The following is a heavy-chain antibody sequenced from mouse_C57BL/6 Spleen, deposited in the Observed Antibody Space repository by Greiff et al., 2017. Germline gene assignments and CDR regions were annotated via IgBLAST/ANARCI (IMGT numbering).Heavy chain of an antibody. CDR3: ARGTDYYAMDY. CDR2: TFYSGNP. J-gene: IGHJ4*01. CDR1: GFSINSDCY. V-gene: IGHV3-3*01. Sequence: EVQLVESGPSLVRPSQTLSLTCTVTGFSINSDCYWIWLRQSPGKKLEYIGYTFYSGNPYYNPSLESRTYITRDTSKNQFSLKLSSVTTEDTATYYSARGTDYYAMDYWGQGTSVTVSS.